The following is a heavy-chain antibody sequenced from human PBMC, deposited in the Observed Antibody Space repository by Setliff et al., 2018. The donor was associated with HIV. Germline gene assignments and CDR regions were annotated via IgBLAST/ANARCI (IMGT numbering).Heavy chain of an antibody. CDR1: GDSLNSDAFS. D-gene: IGHD2-8*01. V-gene: IGHV4-30-2*01. Sequence: SETLSLTCAMSGDSLNSDAFSWSWIRLPPGEGLEWIGYMKEGGRTYYNPSLKSRVTITSDKSKNQLSLTLNSVTAADTAVYYCARQRAGEIVLMTALNWFDPWGQGTLVTVSS. CDR2: MKEGGRT. J-gene: IGHJ5*02. CDR3: ARQRAGEIVLMTALNWFDP.